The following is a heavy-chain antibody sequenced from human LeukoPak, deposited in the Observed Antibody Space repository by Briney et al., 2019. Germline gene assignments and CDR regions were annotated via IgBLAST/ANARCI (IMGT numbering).Heavy chain of an antibody. CDR3: ARDASPIRYYDSSTTTFDY. CDR2: INPSGGST. V-gene: IGHV1-46*03. D-gene: IGHD3-22*01. J-gene: IGHJ4*02. Sequence: ASVKVSCKASGYTFTSYYMHWVRQAPGQGLEWMGIINPSGGSTSYAQKFQCRVTMTRDTSTSTVYMELSSLRSEDTAVYYCARDASPIRYYDSSTTTFDYWGQGTLVTVSS. CDR1: GYTFTSYY.